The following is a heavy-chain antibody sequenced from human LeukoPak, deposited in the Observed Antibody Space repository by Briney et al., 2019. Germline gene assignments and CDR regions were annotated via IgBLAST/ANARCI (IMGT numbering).Heavy chain of an antibody. CDR2: INHSGST. J-gene: IGHJ6*03. CDR1: GGSVSGFY. D-gene: IGHD2-2*01. V-gene: IGHV4-34*01. CDR3: ARGRGTYCSSTSCYPGDYYYYMDV. Sequence: KPSETLSCNCAVYGGSVSGFYWGWIRQRQGMEWEWSWEINHSGSTNYKQSLKSGVTISVDTSNKEFSLKLSSVSAADTAVYYAARGRGTYCSSTSCYPGDYYYYMDVWGKGTTVTVSS.